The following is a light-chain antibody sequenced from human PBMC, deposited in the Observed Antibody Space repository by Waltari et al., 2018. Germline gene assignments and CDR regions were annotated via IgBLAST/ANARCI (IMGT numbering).Light chain of an antibody. CDR2: GKN. V-gene: IGLV3-19*01. CDR3: HSRDSNGDVL. CDR1: SLRTSY. Sequence: SSELTQDPAVSVALGQTVRITYLGDSLRTSYVSWFQQKAGPAPTLVIYGKNNRPSGIPDRFSASTSGSRASLTIIGAQAEDEADYYCHSRDSNGDVLIGGGTKVTVV. J-gene: IGLJ2*01.